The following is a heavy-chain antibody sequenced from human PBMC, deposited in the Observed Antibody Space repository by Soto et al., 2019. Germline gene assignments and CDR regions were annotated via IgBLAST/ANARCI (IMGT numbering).Heavy chain of an antibody. Sequence: GGSLRLSCAASGFTFSSYWMSWVRQAPGKGLEWVANIKQDGSEKYYVDSVKGRFTISRDNAKNSLYLQMNSLRAEDTAVYYCARVGLYCTNGVCSPSYWYFDLWGRGTLVTVSS. J-gene: IGHJ2*01. D-gene: IGHD2-8*01. CDR1: GFTFSSYW. CDR2: IKQDGSEK. V-gene: IGHV3-7*03. CDR3: ARVGLYCTNGVCSPSYWYFDL.